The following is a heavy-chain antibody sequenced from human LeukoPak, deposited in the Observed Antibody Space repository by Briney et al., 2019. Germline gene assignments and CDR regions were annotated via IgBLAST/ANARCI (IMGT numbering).Heavy chain of an antibody. Sequence: GGSLRLSCAASGFTFSSYAMSWVRQAPGKGLEWVANIKQDGSEKYYVDSVKGRFTISRDNAKNSLYLQMNSLRAEDTAVYYCARGQGDIVVVPAAIGQWFDPWGQGTLVTVSS. J-gene: IGHJ5*02. CDR2: IKQDGSEK. D-gene: IGHD2-2*02. CDR1: GFTFSSYA. CDR3: ARGQGDIVVVPAAIGQWFDP. V-gene: IGHV3-7*01.